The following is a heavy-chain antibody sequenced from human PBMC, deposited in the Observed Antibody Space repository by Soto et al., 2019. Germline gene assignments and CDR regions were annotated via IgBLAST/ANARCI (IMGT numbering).Heavy chain of an antibody. V-gene: IGHV1-46*01. CDR3: ALNVVTHYDK. CDR1: GYSFTSTY. Sequence: QVQLVQSGAEVKKPGASVRISCRASGYSFTSTYVHWVRQAPGQGREWMGIINPAGGTTYYAQKFQGGLTITSATSTDTVFMDLNDLTSEDTAVYFCALNVVTHYDKGGQGTLLTVSS. J-gene: IGHJ4*02. CDR2: INPAGGTT. D-gene: IGHD3-22*01.